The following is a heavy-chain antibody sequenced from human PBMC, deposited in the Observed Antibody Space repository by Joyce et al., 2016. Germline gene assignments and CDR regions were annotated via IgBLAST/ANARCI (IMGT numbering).Heavy chain of an antibody. V-gene: IGHV4-59*08. D-gene: IGHD3-10*01. CDR1: CGSISGYY. J-gene: IGHJ4*02. Sequence: QVQLQESGPGLVKPSETLSLTCTVSCGSISGYYWSCIRQPPGKGLEWLGYIYYRGSCNCSPSHKSRVTRSVDTSKNQLSLKLSAVTAADAAVYYGARLGAHYGSESYSIPFDYWGRGTLVIVSS. CDR3: ARLGAHYGSESYSIPFDY. CDR2: IYYRGSC.